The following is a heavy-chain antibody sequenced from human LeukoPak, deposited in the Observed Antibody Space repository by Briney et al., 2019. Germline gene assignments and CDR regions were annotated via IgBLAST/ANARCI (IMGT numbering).Heavy chain of an antibody. CDR3: ARVNYYGSGSCFDY. Sequence: GGSLRLSCVASGFTFSNYDMNWVRQAPGKGLEWVSFISSSSSYIYYADSVKGRFTISRDNSKNTLYLQMNSLRAEDTAVYYCARVNYYGSGSCFDYWGQGTLVTVSS. V-gene: IGHV3-21*01. D-gene: IGHD3-10*01. J-gene: IGHJ4*02. CDR1: GFTFSNYD. CDR2: ISSSSSYI.